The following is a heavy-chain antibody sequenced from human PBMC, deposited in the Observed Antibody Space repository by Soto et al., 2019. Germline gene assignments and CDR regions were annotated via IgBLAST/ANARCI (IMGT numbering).Heavy chain of an antibody. CDR1: GFSFSGSA. V-gene: IGHV3-73*01. J-gene: IGHJ6*02. CDR3: TRFLEWLLSQGYGMDV. Sequence: GGSLRLSCAASGFSFSGSAMHWVRQASGKGLEWVGRIRSKANSYATAYAASVKGRFTISRDDSKNTAYLQMNSLKTEDTVVYYCTRFLEWLLSQGYGMDVWGQGTTVTV. CDR2: IRSKANSYAT. D-gene: IGHD3-3*01.